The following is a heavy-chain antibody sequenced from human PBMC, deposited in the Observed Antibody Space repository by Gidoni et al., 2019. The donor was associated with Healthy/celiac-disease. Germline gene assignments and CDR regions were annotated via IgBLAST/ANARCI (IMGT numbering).Heavy chain of an antibody. V-gene: IGHV3-33*01. CDR2: IWYDGSNK. Sequence: QVQLVESGGGVVQPGRSLRLSCAASGFTFSSYGMHWVRQAPGKGLEWVAVIWYDGSNKYYADSVKGRFTISRDNSKNTLYLQMNSLRAEDTAVYYCVREWLVLGGFDYWGQGTLVTVSS. CDR1: GFTFSSYG. CDR3: VREWLVLGGFDY. J-gene: IGHJ4*02. D-gene: IGHD6-19*01.